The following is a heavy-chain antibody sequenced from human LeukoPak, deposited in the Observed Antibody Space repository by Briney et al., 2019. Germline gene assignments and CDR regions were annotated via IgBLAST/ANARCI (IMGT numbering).Heavy chain of an antibody. CDR3: ANPNSSGFYFSIRFDY. CDR1: GFTVSSYA. V-gene: IGHV3-23*01. CDR2: MSGSGGTT. D-gene: IGHD3-22*01. Sequence: TGGSLRLSCTASGFTVSSYAMSWVRQAPGKGLEWVSVMSGSGGTTYYADSVKGRFTVSRDNSKNTLYLQMNSLRAEDTAVYYCANPNSSGFYFSIRFDYWGQGTLVTVSS. J-gene: IGHJ4*02.